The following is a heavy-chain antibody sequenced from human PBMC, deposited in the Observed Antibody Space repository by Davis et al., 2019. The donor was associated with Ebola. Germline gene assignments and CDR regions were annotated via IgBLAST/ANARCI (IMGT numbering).Heavy chain of an antibody. Sequence: GESLKISCAASGFVFSSYVMSWVRQAPGKGLEWVSTLGTSADTYYADSVKGRFTMSRDNSRNTLYLQMNGLRVEDTAIYYCAKDTSNIWFDMWGQGTMVTVSS. D-gene: IGHD1-26*01. CDR1: GFVFSSYV. CDR3: AKDTSNIWFDM. J-gene: IGHJ3*02. V-gene: IGHV3-23*01. CDR2: LGTSADT.